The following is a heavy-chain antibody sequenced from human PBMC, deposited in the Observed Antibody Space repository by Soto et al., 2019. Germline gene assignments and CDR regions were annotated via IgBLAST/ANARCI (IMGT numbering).Heavy chain of an antibody. CDR3: GSGSSNCASYFDF. CDR1: GFTFSSYS. V-gene: IGHV3-48*02. D-gene: IGHD6-13*01. Sequence: EVHLVESGGGLVQPGGSLRLSCAASGFTFSSYSLNWVRQAPGKGLEWVSYITSSGTTVYYADSVRGRFTISRDNAKNSLYLQITSLRNDETAVYYFGSGSSNCASYFDFWGQGTLVTVSS. J-gene: IGHJ4*02. CDR2: ITSSGTTV.